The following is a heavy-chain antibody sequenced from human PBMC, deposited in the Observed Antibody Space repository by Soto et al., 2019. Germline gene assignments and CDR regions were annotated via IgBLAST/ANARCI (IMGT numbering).Heavy chain of an antibody. CDR1: GGSISSYY. Sequence: NPSETLSLTCTVSGGSISSYYWSWIRQPPGKGLEWIGYIYYSGSTNYNPSLKSRVTISVDTSKNQFSLKLSSVTAADTAVYYCASYSRDGYNSNNWFDPWGQGTLVTVSS. J-gene: IGHJ5*02. CDR3: ASYSRDGYNSNNWFDP. D-gene: IGHD5-12*01. CDR2: IYYSGST. V-gene: IGHV4-59*01.